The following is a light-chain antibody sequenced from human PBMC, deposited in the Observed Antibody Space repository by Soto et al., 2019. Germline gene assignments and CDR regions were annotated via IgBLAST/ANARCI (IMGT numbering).Light chain of an antibody. J-gene: IGKJ1*01. CDR3: QHYNSYSRT. CDR1: QSIDSW. Sequence: DIQMTQSPSTLSASIGDRVTITCRASQSIDSWLAWYQQKPGKSPKLLISKASSLQTGVPSRFSGSGSGTEFTLTISSLQPDDFANYYCQHYNSYSRTFGQGTKVEVK. V-gene: IGKV1-5*03. CDR2: KAS.